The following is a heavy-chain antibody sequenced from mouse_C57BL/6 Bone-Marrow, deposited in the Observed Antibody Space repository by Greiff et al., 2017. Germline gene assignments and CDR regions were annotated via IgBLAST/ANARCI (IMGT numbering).Heavy chain of an antibody. CDR2: IDPETGGT. Sequence: QVQLQQPGAELVMPGASVTLSCKASGYTFTDYEMHWVKQTPVHGLEWIGAIDPETGGTAYNQKFKGKAILTADKSSSTAYMELRSLTSEDSAVYYCTRSYYFAWFAYWGQGTLVTVSA. D-gene: IGHD1-1*01. CDR1: GYTFTDYE. V-gene: IGHV1-15*01. J-gene: IGHJ3*01. CDR3: TRSYYFAWFAY.